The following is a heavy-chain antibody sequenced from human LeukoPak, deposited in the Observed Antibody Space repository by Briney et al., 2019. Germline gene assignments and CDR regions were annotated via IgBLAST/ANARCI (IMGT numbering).Heavy chain of an antibody. D-gene: IGHD2-2*01. Sequence: PGGSLRLSCAASGFTFSDYYMSWIRQAPGKGLEWVSYISSSGSTIYYADSMKGRFTISRDNAKNSLYLQMNSLRAEDTAVYYCARDIVVVPAAMGPLTYYGMDVWGQGTTVTVSS. J-gene: IGHJ6*02. CDR2: ISSSGSTI. V-gene: IGHV3-11*01. CDR1: GFTFSDYY. CDR3: ARDIVVVPAAMGPLTYYGMDV.